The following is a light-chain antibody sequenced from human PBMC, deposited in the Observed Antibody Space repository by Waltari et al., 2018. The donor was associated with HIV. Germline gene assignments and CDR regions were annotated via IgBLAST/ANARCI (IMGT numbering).Light chain of an antibody. CDR2: SNH. CDR1: DSNIGTSS. J-gene: IGLJ3*02. CDR3: STWDKTQSAQV. Sequence: QPVLTQLPSVSGTPGQTVTISCSGSDSNIGTSSVYWYQVLPGTTPQLLIFSNHERPSGVPGRFSGSKSAASASLTIFGLRSEDEADYYCSTWDKTQSAQVFGGGTKLTVL. V-gene: IGLV1-47*01.